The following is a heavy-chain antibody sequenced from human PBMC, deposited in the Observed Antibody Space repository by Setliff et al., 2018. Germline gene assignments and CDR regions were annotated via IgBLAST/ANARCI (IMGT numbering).Heavy chain of an antibody. CDR3: ARGGDILTIFGVITPDYYYYMDV. Sequence: GASVKVSCKASGYTFTTYAIGWMRQAPGQGPEWMGWINTNTGNPSYAQGFTGRFVFSLDTSVSTAYLQISSLKAEDTAVYYCARGGDILTIFGVITPDYYYYMDVWGTGTTVTVSS. V-gene: IGHV7-4-1*02. CDR1: GYTFTTYA. D-gene: IGHD3-3*01. J-gene: IGHJ6*03. CDR2: INTNTGNP.